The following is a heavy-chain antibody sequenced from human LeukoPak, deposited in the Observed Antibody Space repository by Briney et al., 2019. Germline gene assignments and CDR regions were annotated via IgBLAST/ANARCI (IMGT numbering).Heavy chain of an antibody. Sequence: PSETLCLTCTVSGGSISSSSYYWGWIRQPPGKGLEWIGSIYYSGSTYYNPSLKSRVTISVDTSKNQFSLKLSSVTAADTAVYYCARLVTHSWGQGTLVTVSS. CDR2: IYYSGST. CDR1: GGSISSSSYY. D-gene: IGHD3-10*01. V-gene: IGHV4-39*01. J-gene: IGHJ4*02. CDR3: ARLVTHS.